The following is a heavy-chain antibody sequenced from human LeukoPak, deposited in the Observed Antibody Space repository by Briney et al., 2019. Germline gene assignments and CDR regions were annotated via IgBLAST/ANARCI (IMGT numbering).Heavy chain of an antibody. J-gene: IGHJ4*02. V-gene: IGHV3-30-3*01. D-gene: IGHD3-10*01. CDR3: ARDTYYYGSGSYPYGGAFDY. CDR1: GFTFSSYA. Sequence: GRSLRLSCAASGFTFSSYAMPWVRQAPGKGLEWVAVISYDGGNKYYADSVKGRLTISRDNSKNTLYLQMSSLKAEDTAVYYCARDTYYYGSGSYPYGGAFDYWGQGTLVTVSS. CDR2: ISYDGGNK.